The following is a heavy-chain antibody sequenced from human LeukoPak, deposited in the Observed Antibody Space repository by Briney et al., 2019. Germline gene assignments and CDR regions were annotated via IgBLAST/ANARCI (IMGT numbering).Heavy chain of an antibody. V-gene: IGHV5-51*01. CDR1: GHTFTNNW. J-gene: IGHJ4*02. CDR3: ARNLITVAALSPFDY. Sequence: GESLKISCKGSGHTFTNNWIAWVRQMPGKGLEWMGSIYPGDSNIRYNPAFQGQVTISADKCINTAYLQWSSLKASDTAMHYCARNLITVAALSPFDYWGQGSLVTVSS. D-gene: IGHD6-19*01. CDR2: IYPGDSNI.